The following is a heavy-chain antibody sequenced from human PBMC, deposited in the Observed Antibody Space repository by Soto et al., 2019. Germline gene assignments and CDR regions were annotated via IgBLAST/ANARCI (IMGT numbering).Heavy chain of an antibody. J-gene: IGHJ6*02. CDR3: ARAYSGRLPRRADYYFAMDV. Sequence: EVQLVESGGGVVQPGESLRLSCAASGFTFSAYDMHWVRQTTGKGLECVSAIGAADDPYYLGSVKGRFTFSRENAKNSLYLQMNSLRAEDTAVYYCARAYSGRLPRRADYYFAMDVWGQGTTVTVSS. CDR1: GFTFSAYD. CDR2: IGAADDP. V-gene: IGHV3-13*05. D-gene: IGHD2-15*01.